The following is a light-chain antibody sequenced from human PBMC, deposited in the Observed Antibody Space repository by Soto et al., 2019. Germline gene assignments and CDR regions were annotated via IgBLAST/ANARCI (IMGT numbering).Light chain of an antibody. V-gene: IGLV2-14*01. CDR1: SSDVGGYNY. Sequence: QSALTQPASVSGSPGQSITISCTGTSSDVGGYNYVSWYQQHPGKAPKLMIYEVTNRPSGVSTRFSGSKSGNTASLTISGIQAEDEAAYYCSSFTRSSSVVFGGGTKLTVL. J-gene: IGLJ3*02. CDR3: SSFTRSSSVV. CDR2: EVT.